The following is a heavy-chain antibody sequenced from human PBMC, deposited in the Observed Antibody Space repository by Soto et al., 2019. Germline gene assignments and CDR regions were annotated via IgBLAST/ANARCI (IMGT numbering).Heavy chain of an antibody. CDR3: ARDSETTYYYGSGTPMPDY. CDR1: GGSISSYY. CDR2: IYTSGST. V-gene: IGHV4-4*07. Sequence: SEPLSLTCNPSGGSISSYYWSWIRQPAGKGLEWIGRIYTSGSTNYNPSLKSRVTMSVDTSKNQFSLKLSSVTAADTAVYYCARDSETTYYYGSGTPMPDYWGQGTLVTVSS. J-gene: IGHJ4*02. D-gene: IGHD3-10*01.